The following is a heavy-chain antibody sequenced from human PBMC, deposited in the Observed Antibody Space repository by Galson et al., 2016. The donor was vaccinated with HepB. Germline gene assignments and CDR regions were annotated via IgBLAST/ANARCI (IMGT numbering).Heavy chain of an antibody. V-gene: IGHV3-23*01. CDR3: AKCWNFPPGTGRCNFFDP. CDR1: GFTFSTYA. Sequence: SLRLSCAASGFTFSTYAMNWVRQAPGKGLEWVSSISGNGVSTYYADSVKGRFTISRDHSKNMLYLQMNNLRAEDTAVYYCAKCWNFPPGTGRCNFFDPWGQGTLVTVSA. D-gene: IGHD1-1*01. CDR2: ISGNGVST. J-gene: IGHJ5*02.